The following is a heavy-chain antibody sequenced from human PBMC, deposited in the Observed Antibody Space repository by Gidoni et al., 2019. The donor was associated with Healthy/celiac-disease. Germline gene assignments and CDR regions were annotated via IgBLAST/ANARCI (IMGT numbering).Heavy chain of an antibody. J-gene: IGHJ3*02. CDR3: ARGGVGDAFDI. V-gene: IGHV1-8*01. CDR2: MNPNSGNT. D-gene: IGHD2-8*01. Sequence: ATGQGLEWMGWMNPNSGNTGYAQKFQGRVTMTRNTSISTAYMELSSLRSEDTAVYYCARGGVGDAFDIWGQGTMVTVSS.